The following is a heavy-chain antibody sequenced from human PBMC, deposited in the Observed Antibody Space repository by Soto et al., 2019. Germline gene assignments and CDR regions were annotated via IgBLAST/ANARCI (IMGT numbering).Heavy chain of an antibody. V-gene: IGHV3-33*08. CDR2: IWNDGSNE. CDR1: GFTFSSYA. CDR3: ARDQTDSGGYSDS. J-gene: IGHJ4*02. D-gene: IGHD3-22*01. Sequence: PGGSLRLSCAASGFTFSSYAMSWVRQAPGKGLEWVAIIWNDGSNEYYADSVKGRFTISRDNSKNTVYLQVSKLRAEDTAVYFCARDQTDSGGYSDSWGQGTLVTVSS.